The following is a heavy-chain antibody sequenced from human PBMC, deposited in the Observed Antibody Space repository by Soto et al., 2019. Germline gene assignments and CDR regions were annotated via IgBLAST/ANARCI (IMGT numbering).Heavy chain of an antibody. CDR1: GYIFTSYY. Sequence: QVQLVQSGAEVKKPGASVKVSCKASGYIFTSYYIHWVRQAPGQGLELMGWINPFDGSRMFAQSFQGRITMIRDTSRCTVYMEVSSLRSEDTAVYYCSRVDPGETSPFDHWGQGTLVTVSS. CDR2: INPFDGSR. V-gene: IGHV1-46*03. CDR3: SRVDPGETSPFDH. J-gene: IGHJ4*02. D-gene: IGHD3-10*01.